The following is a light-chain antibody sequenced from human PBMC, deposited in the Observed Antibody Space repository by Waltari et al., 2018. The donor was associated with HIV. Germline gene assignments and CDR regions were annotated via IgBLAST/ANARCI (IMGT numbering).Light chain of an antibody. J-gene: IGKJ3*01. Sequence: AIQLTPSPSSLSASIGDRVTITCRASQGMSSALAWYQQKPGNVPKLLIYDASTLESGVPSRFSGSGSGTDFTLTISYLQPEDFATYYCQQFHTYPLTFGPGTKVDIK. V-gene: IGKV1-13*02. CDR3: QQFHTYPLT. CDR2: DAS. CDR1: QGMSSA.